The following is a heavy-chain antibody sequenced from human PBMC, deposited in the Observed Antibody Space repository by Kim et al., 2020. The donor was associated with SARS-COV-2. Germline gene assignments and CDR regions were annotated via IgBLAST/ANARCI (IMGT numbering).Heavy chain of an antibody. CDR3: ARGGVKQWLGL. Sequence: SETLSLTCTVSGGSISTYYWNWIRQSPQKGLEWIGFFSYSGSTNYNPSLKSRVAISVDSSKNQFSLNLSSVTAADTAVYYCARGGVKQWLGLWGRGTLVTVSS. D-gene: IGHD6-19*01. CDR1: GGSISTYY. V-gene: IGHV4-59*13. J-gene: IGHJ2*01. CDR2: FSYSGST.